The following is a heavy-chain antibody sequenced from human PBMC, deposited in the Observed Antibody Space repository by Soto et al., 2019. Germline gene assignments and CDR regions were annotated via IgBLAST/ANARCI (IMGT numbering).Heavy chain of an antibody. Sequence: PSETLSLTCTVSGGSISSYYWSWIRQPPGKGLEWIGYIYYSGSTNYNPSLKSRVTISVDTSKNQFSLKLSSVTAADTAVYYCAGAADTPLPFDYWGQGTLVTVSS. J-gene: IGHJ4*02. D-gene: IGHD5-18*01. V-gene: IGHV4-59*01. CDR1: GGSISSYY. CDR3: AGAADTPLPFDY. CDR2: IYYSGST.